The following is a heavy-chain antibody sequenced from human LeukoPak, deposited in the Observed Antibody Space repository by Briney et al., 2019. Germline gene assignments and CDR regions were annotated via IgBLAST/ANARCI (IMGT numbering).Heavy chain of an antibody. CDR3: ARQFSGYDFLDY. CDR1: GGSISSYY. V-gene: IGHV4-59*08. J-gene: IGHJ4*02. CDR2: INYSGST. D-gene: IGHD5-12*01. Sequence: SETLSLTCTVSGGSISSYYWSWIRQPPGKGLEWIGYINYSGSTNYKSSLKSRVTISGDTSKNQFSLKLTSVTAADTAEYYCARQFSGYDFLDYWGRGALVTVSS.